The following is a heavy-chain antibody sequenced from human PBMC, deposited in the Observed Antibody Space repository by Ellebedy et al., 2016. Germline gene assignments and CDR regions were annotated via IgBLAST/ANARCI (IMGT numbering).Heavy chain of an antibody. V-gene: IGHV3-30*04. CDR2: ISYDGSNK. D-gene: IGHD1-26*01. J-gene: IGHJ4*02. CDR3: ARAGYSGSD. CDR1: GFTFSSYA. Sequence: GGSLRLSCAASGFTFSSYAMHWVRQAPGKGLEWVAVISYDGSNKYYADSVKGRFTISRDNSKNTLYLQMNSLRAEDTAVYYCARAGYSGSDWGQGTLVTVSS.